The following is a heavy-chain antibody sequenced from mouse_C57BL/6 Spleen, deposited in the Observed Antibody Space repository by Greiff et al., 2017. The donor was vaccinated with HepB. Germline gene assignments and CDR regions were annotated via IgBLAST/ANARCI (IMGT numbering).Heavy chain of an antibody. V-gene: IGHV5-12*01. Sequence: EVQLVESGGGLVQPGGSLKLSCAASGFTFSDYYMYWVRQTPEKRLEWVAYISNGGGSTYYPDTVKCRFTISRDNAKNTLYLQMSRLKSEDTAMYYCARHHQAMDYWGQGTSVTVSS. CDR3: ARHHQAMDY. CDR1: GFTFSDYY. J-gene: IGHJ4*01. CDR2: ISNGGGST.